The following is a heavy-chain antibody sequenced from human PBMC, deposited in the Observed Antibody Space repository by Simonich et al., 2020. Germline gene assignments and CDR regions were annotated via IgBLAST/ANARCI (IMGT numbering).Heavy chain of an antibody. V-gene: IGHV4-39*01. CDR1: GGPISSSSYY. J-gene: IGHJ3*02. D-gene: IGHD6-13*01. CDR2: IYSSGST. CDR3: ARHAGFAFDI. Sequence: QLQLQESGPGLVKPSETLSLTCTVSGGPISSSSYYWGWIRQPPGKGLEWIGSIYSSGSTNDNPSLKSLSTISVDTSKNQFSLKLSSVTAADTAVYYCARHAGFAFDIWGQGTMVTVSS.